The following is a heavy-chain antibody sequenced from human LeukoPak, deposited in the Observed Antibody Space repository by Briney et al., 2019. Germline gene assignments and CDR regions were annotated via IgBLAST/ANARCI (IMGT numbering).Heavy chain of an antibody. CDR1: GGSFSGYY. J-gene: IGHJ5*02. D-gene: IGHD2-2*01. Sequence: SVTLSLTCAIYGGSFSGYYWSWIRQPPGKGLEWIGEINHSGSTNYNPSLKSRVTISVDTSKNQFSLKLSSVTAADTAVYYCARGDCSSTSCYFFSYWFDPWGQGTLVTVSS. V-gene: IGHV4-34*01. CDR2: INHSGST. CDR3: ARGDCSSTSCYFFSYWFDP.